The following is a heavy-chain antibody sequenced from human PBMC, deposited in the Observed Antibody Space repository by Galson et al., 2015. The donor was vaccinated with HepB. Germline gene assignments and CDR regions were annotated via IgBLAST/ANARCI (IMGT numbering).Heavy chain of an antibody. CDR1: GYTFTSYY. V-gene: IGHV1-46*01. D-gene: IGHD2/OR15-2a*01. Sequence: SVKVSCKASGYTFTSYYMHWVRQAPGQGLEWMGIINPSGGSTSYAQKFQGRVTMTRDTSTSTVYMELSSLRSEDTAVYYCATSVLYSRETDGFDYWGQGTLVTVSS. CDR3: ATSVLYSRETDGFDY. J-gene: IGHJ4*02. CDR2: INPSGGST.